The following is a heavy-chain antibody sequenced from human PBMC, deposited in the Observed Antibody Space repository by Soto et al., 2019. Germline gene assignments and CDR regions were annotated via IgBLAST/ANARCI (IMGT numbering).Heavy chain of an antibody. V-gene: IGHV1-2*04. D-gene: IGHD3-22*01. Sequence: QVQLVQSGAEVKKPGASVKVSCKASGYTFTGYYMHWVRQAPGQGLEWMGWINPNSGGTNYAQKFQDWVTMTRDTSISTAYMELSRLRSDDTAVYYCAREWLPTRALGMDVWGKGTTVTVSS. J-gene: IGHJ6*04. CDR2: INPNSGGT. CDR1: GYTFTGYY. CDR3: AREWLPTRALGMDV.